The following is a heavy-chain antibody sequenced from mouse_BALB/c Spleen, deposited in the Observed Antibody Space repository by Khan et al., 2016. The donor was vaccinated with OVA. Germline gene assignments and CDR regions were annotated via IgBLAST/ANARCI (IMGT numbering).Heavy chain of an antibody. CDR3: ARNDGYDVAD. V-gene: IGHV14-3*02. CDR2: IDPANTNT. CDR1: GFNIKDTY. Sequence: VQLQQSGTELVKPGASVKLSCTASGFNIKDTYMHWVKQRPEQGLEWIGRIDPANTNTKYDPKFQGKATIPADTSSNTAYLQLSSLTSEDTAGYYCARNDGYDVADWGQGTTLTVSS. J-gene: IGHJ2*01. D-gene: IGHD2-2*01.